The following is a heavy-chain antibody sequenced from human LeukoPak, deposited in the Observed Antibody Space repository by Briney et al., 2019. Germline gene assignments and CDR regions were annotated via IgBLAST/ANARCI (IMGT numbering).Heavy chain of an antibody. D-gene: IGHD2-2*01. V-gene: IGHV3-30*02. Sequence: PGGSPRLSCAASGFTFSSYGMHWVRQAPGKGLEWVAFIRYDGSNKYYADSVKGRFTISRDNSKNTLYLQMNSLRAEDTAVYYCAKDVSLYCSSTSCYPWAFDIWRQGTMVTVSS. CDR1: GFTFSSYG. CDR3: AKDVSLYCSSTSCYPWAFDI. CDR2: IRYDGSNK. J-gene: IGHJ3*02.